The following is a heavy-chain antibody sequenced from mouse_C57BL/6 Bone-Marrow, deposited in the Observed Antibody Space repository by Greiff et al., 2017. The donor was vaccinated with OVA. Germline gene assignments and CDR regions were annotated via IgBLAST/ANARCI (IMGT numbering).Heavy chain of an antibody. CDR1: GYAFTNYL. V-gene: IGHV1-54*01. CDR3: ARGYYRAY. D-gene: IGHD2-3*01. CDR2: INPGSGGT. J-gene: IGHJ3*01. Sequence: VQLVESGAELVRPGTSVKVSCKASGYAFTNYLIEWVKQRPGQGLEWIGVINPGSGGTNYNEKFKGKATLTADKSSSTAYMQLSSLTSEDSAVYFCARGYYRAYWGQGTLVTVSA.